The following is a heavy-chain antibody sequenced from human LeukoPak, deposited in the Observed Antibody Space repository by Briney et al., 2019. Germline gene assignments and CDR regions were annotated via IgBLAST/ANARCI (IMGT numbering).Heavy chain of an antibody. CDR1: GYTFTSYY. Sequence: ASVKVSCKASGYTFTSYYMYWVRQAPGQGLEWMGIINPNRGSTSYAQKFQGRVTMTTDTSTSTAYMELRSLRSDDTAVYYCARDLYSSSSFDYWGQGTLVTVSS. D-gene: IGHD6-6*01. V-gene: IGHV1-46*01. CDR2: INPNRGST. J-gene: IGHJ4*02. CDR3: ARDLYSSSSFDY.